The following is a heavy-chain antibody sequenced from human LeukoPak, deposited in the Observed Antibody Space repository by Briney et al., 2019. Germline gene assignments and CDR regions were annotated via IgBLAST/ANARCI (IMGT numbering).Heavy chain of an antibody. D-gene: IGHD3-10*01. CDR1: GYTFTDYF. Sequence: ASVKVSCTASGYTFTDYFIHWVRQAPGQGLEWMGWINPNSGGTNYAQNFQGRVTMTRDTSITTAYMELSGLRSDDTAVYYCARDLSYYGSGSYYFGYWGQGTLVTVSS. V-gene: IGHV1-2*02. J-gene: IGHJ4*02. CDR2: INPNSGGT. CDR3: ARDLSYYGSGSYYFGY.